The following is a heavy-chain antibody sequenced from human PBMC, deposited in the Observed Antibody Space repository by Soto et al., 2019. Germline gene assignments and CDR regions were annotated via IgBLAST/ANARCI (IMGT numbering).Heavy chain of an antibody. CDR3: ARVTTFYDLLTSSYVLNYFDY. Sequence: LRLSCAASGFSVTSNYMTWVRQAPGKGLECVSVIYAGGNTYYPDSVKGRFTISSDNSKNTLFLQMNNLRAEDTAVYYCARVTTFYDLLTSSYVLNYFDYWGQGTRVTVSS. CDR1: GFSVTSNY. D-gene: IGHD3-9*01. CDR2: IYAGGNT. V-gene: IGHV3-53*01. J-gene: IGHJ4*02.